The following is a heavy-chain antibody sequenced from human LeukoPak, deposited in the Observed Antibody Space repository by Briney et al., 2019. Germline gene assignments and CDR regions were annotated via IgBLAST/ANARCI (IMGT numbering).Heavy chain of an antibody. V-gene: IGHV1-2*02. Sequence: ASVKVSCKASGYTFTGYYMHWVRQAPGQGXEWMGWINPNSGGTNYAQKFQGRVTMTRDTSISTAYMELSGLRSDDTAVYYCARVEAYHYDFWSGYYTGFDYWGQGTLVTVSS. D-gene: IGHD3-3*01. CDR2: INPNSGGT. J-gene: IGHJ4*02. CDR1: GYTFTGYY. CDR3: ARVEAYHYDFWSGYYTGFDY.